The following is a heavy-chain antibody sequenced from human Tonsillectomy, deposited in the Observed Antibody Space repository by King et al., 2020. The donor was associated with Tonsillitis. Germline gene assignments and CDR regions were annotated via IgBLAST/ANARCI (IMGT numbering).Heavy chain of an antibody. V-gene: IGHV4-61*02. CDR2: VQSSGRT. J-gene: IGHJ4*02. D-gene: IGHD4-17*01. Sequence: VQLQESGPGLVRPSQTLSLTCTVSGDSINTDIYFWNWIRQPAGKGLEWIGRVQSSGRTNSNPSLKSRVTMSLDTSKNQFSLKLSSVTAADTAVYYCAREDYGDYPYWGQGTLVTVSS. CDR1: GDSINTDIYF. CDR3: AREDYGDYPY.